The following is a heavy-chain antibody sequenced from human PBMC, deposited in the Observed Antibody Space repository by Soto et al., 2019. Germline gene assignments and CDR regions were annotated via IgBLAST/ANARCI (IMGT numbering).Heavy chain of an antibody. J-gene: IGHJ4*02. CDR3: ARAIVGATIRYPPDY. D-gene: IGHD1-26*01. V-gene: IGHV1-69*13. CDR1: GGTFSSYA. Sequence: SVKVSCKASGGTFSSYAISWVRQAPGQGLEWMGGIIPILGTANYAQKFQGRVTITADESTSTAYMELSSLRSEDTAVYYCARAIVGATIRYPPDYWGQGTLVTVSS. CDR2: IIPILGTA.